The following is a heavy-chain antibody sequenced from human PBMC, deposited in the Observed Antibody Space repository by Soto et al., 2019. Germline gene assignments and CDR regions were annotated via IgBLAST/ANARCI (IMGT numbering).Heavy chain of an antibody. J-gene: IGHJ4*02. CDR3: AKVGRYSPESTESD. CDR2: ISSKSAYI. D-gene: IGHD2-15*01. Sequence: EVLLVESGGGLVKPGGSLKLSCAASGFDFNSHTMSWVRQAPGKGLEWVSTISSKSAYIYYADSLKGRFTVSRDNAETSLYLHMTSLTVDDTAVYYCAKVGRYSPESTESDWGQGTLVTVSS. V-gene: IGHV3-21*01. CDR1: GFDFNSHT.